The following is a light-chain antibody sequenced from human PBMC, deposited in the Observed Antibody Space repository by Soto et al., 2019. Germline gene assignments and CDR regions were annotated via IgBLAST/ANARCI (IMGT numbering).Light chain of an antibody. V-gene: IGKV1-27*01. J-gene: IGKJ4*01. CDR2: SSS. CDR1: QGISSF. Sequence: IQLTQSPSSLSASVGDRVTITCRASQGISSFLAWYQQIPGKVPKLLIYSSSTLQSGVPSRFSGRGSGTDFTLTVSSLQPEDVAIYYCQKYNSGPLTFGGGTKVDIK. CDR3: QKYNSGPLT.